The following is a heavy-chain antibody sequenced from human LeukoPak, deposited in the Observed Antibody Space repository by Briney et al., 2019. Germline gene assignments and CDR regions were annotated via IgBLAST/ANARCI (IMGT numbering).Heavy chain of an antibody. CDR3: ATCKAAAGRRNWFDP. Sequence: SETLSLTCTVSGGSISSCDYYWCWIRQSPGKGLDRIGYIYYSRSTYYNPSLKSRVNISVDTSKNQFSLKLSSVTAADTAVYCCATCKAAAGRRNWFDPWGQGILVTVSS. CDR1: GGSISSCDYY. J-gene: IGHJ5*02. V-gene: IGHV4-30-4*01. D-gene: IGHD6-13*01. CDR2: IYYSRST.